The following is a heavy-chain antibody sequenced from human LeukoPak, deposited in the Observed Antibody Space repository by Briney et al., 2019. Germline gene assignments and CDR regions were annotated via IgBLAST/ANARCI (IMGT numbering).Heavy chain of an antibody. D-gene: IGHD3-3*01. Sequence: SETLSPTCTVSGGSISNGDHYWSWIRQHPGKGLEWIGEINHSGSTNYNPSLKSRVTISVDTSKNQFSLKLSSVTAADTAVYYCARDLTRLRFRHWGQGTLVTVSS. CDR2: INHSGST. J-gene: IGHJ4*02. V-gene: IGHV4-39*07. CDR1: GGSISNGDHY. CDR3: ARDLTRLRFRH.